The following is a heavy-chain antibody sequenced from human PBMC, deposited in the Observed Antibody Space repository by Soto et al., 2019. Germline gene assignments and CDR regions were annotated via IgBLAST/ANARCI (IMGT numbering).Heavy chain of an antibody. CDR3: ARESRGYEDY. J-gene: IGHJ4*02. CDR2: TSGNNDKK. CDR1: GYTFSTYG. D-gene: IGHD5-12*01. Sequence: QVQLVQSGAEVTKPGASVKVSCKASGYTFSTYGISWVRQDPGQGLEWMGWTSGNNDKKNYSQKFKGRVTMTTDTSTNTAYLELRSLSTDDTALYYCARESRGYEDYLGQGTLVIVSS. V-gene: IGHV1-18*01.